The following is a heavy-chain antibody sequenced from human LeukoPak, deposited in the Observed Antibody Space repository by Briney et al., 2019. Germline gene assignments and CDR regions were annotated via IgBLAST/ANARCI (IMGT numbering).Heavy chain of an antibody. Sequence: SETLSLTCTVSGGSISSSSYYWGWIRQPPGKGLEWIGSIYYSGSTYYNPSLKSRVTISVDTSKNQFSLQLSSVTAADTAVYFCARDPYGGNSWTDVWGKGTTVTVSS. V-gene: IGHV4-39*07. CDR3: ARDPYGGNSWTDV. D-gene: IGHD4-23*01. CDR1: GGSISSSSYY. J-gene: IGHJ6*04. CDR2: IYYSGST.